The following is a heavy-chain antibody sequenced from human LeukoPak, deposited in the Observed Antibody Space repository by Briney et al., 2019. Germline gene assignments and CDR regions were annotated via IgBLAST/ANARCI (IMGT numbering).Heavy chain of an antibody. D-gene: IGHD4-23*01. CDR1: GYTFTSYD. V-gene: IGHV1-18*01. CDR3: ARIYSYGGNSDY. J-gene: IGHJ4*02. Sequence: ASVKVSCKASGYTFTSYDISWVRQAPGQGLEWMGWISAYNGNTNYAQKLQGRVTMTTDTSTSTAYMELRSLRSDDTAVYYCARIYSYGGNSDYWGQGTLVTVSS. CDR2: ISAYNGNT.